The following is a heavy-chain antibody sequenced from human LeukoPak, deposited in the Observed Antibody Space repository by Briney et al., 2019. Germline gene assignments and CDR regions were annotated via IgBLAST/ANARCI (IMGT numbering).Heavy chain of an antibody. Sequence: PGGSLRLSCAAAGFTFNSNGMHWARQAPGKRLEWVAFIRYDGNTKYYADSVKGRFTISRDNSKNTLYLQMNSLRGDDTAVYYCVKDCPGDSSPEGVCHYYMDVWGKGTTVTVSS. J-gene: IGHJ6*03. V-gene: IGHV3-30*02. CDR1: GFTFNSNG. CDR2: IRYDGNTK. CDR3: VKDCPGDSSPEGVCHYYMDV. D-gene: IGHD6-13*01.